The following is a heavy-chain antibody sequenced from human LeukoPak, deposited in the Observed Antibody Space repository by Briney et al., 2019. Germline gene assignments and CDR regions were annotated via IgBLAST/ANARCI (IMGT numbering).Heavy chain of an antibody. J-gene: IGHJ4*02. V-gene: IGHV4-39*07. CDR2: IYYSGST. Sequence: PSETLSLTCTVSGGSVSRSPYYWGWIRQPPGKGLEWIGNIYYSGSTYYNPSLKSRVTISVDTSKNQFSLKVTSVTAADTAVYYCAIVPGIAVAGIDYWGQGTLVTVSS. CDR3: AIVPGIAVAGIDY. D-gene: IGHD6-19*01. CDR1: GGSVSRSPYY.